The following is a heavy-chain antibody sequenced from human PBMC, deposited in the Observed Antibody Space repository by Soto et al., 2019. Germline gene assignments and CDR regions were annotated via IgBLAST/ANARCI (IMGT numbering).Heavy chain of an antibody. D-gene: IGHD1-26*01. CDR2: ISSTGDI. Sequence: LRLSCATSGFTFSRYDMHWVRQVTGKGLEWVSTISSTGDIYYSDSVNGRFTISREVAKNSVYLQMNDLRVGDTAVYFCARAYLGRLPRRADYYYAMDVWGRGTTVTVSS. CDR1: GFTFSRYD. V-gene: IGHV3-13*01. J-gene: IGHJ6*02. CDR3: ARAYLGRLPRRADYYYAMDV.